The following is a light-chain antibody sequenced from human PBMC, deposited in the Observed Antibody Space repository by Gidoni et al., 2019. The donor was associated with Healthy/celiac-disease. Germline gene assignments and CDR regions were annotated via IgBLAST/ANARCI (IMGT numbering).Light chain of an antibody. J-gene: IGKJ1*01. V-gene: IGKV1-5*03. CDR3: QQYNSYSLT. CDR2: KAS. CDR1: QSISSW. Sequence: DIQMTQSPSTLSASVGDRVTITCRASQSISSWLAWYQQKPGKAPKPLIYKASSLESGVPSRFSGSGAGTEFTLTISSLQPDYFATYYCQQYNSYSLTFGQXTKVEIK.